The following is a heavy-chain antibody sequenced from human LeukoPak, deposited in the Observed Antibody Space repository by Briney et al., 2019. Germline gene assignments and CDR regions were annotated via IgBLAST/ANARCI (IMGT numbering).Heavy chain of an antibody. CDR2: ISGSGGST. J-gene: IGHJ6*03. V-gene: IGHV3-23*01. CDR1: GFTFSSYA. D-gene: IGHD4-17*01. CDR3: AKDGLRSDYYYCMDV. Sequence: PGGSLRLSCAASGFTFSSYAMSWVRQAPGKGLEWVSAISGSGGSTYYADSVKGRFTISRDNSKNTLYLQMNSLRAEDTAVYHCAKDGLRSDYYYCMDVWGKGTTVTMSS.